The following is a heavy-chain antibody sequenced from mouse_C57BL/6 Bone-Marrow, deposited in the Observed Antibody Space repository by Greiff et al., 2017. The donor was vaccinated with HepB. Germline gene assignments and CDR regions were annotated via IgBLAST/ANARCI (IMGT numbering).Heavy chain of an antibody. CDR2: IYPRSGNT. J-gene: IGHJ3*01. Sequence: QVQLKQSGAELARPGASVKLSCKASGYTFTSYGISWVKQRTGQGLEWIGEIYPRSGNTYYTEKLKGKATLTADKSSSTAYMELRSLTFESSAVYFWARLRFDYVNYVETWFGYWGEGTLVTVS. CDR3: ARLRFDYVNYVETWFGY. V-gene: IGHV1-81*01. D-gene: IGHD2-1*01. CDR1: GYTFTSYG.